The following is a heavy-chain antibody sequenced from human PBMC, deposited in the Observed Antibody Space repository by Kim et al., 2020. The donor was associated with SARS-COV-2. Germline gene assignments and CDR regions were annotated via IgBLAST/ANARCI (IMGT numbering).Heavy chain of an antibody. CDR1: GFTFSSYA. V-gene: IGHV3-23*01. J-gene: IGHJ4*02. D-gene: IGHD2-15*01. CDR3: AKEVSGGCSGGSCYPGY. Sequence: GGSLRLSCAASGFTFSSYAMSWVRQAPGKGLEWVSAISGSGGSTYYADSVKGRFTISRDNSKNTLYLQMNSLRAEDTAVYYCAKEVSGGCSGGSCYPGYWGQGTLVTVSS. CDR2: ISGSGGST.